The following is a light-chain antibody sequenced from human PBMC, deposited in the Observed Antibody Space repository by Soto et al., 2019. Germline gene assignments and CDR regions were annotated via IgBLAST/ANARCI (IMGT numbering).Light chain of an antibody. CDR1: RSVSSSH. J-gene: IGKJ4*01. CDR2: GAS. Sequence: EIVLTQSPGTLSLSPGERATLSCRASRSVSSSHLAWHQQKPGQAPRLLIFGASSRAAGIPDRFSGSGSGTDFTLTIYRLEPEDYAVYYCQQYDKSPLTFGGGTKVEIK. V-gene: IGKV3-20*01. CDR3: QQYDKSPLT.